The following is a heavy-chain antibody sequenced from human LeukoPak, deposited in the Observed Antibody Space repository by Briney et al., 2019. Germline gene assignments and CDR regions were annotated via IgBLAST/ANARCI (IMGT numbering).Heavy chain of an antibody. CDR1: GVLFSSYT. D-gene: IGHD3-10*01. Sequence: GGTLRLSCADSGVLFSSYTMNWVRQAPGKGLEWVSGISGSGGSIFYADSVKGRFTISRDNFNKISYLEMNTLRAEDTAVYYCAKGVLQHWGQGTLVIVSS. J-gene: IGHJ1*01. V-gene: IGHV3-23*01. CDR3: AKGVLQH. CDR2: ISGSGGSI.